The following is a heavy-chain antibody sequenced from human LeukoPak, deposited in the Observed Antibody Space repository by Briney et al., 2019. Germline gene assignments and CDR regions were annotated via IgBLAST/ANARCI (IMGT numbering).Heavy chain of an antibody. D-gene: IGHD4-17*01. J-gene: IGHJ4*02. Sequence: PGRSLRLSCAASGFTFDVYAMHWVRQAPGKGLEWVSGISWNSGSIGYADSVKGRFTISRDNAKNSLYLQMNSLRAEDTAVYYCAKRSGDYAPLDYWGQGTLVTVSS. CDR3: AKRSGDYAPLDY. CDR1: GFTFDVYA. CDR2: ISWNSGSI. V-gene: IGHV3-9*01.